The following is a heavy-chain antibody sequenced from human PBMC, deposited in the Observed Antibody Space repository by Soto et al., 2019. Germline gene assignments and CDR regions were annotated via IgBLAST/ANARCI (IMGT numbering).Heavy chain of an antibody. V-gene: IGHV3-21*01. D-gene: IGHD2-15*01. J-gene: IGHJ4*02. CDR1: GFTFSSYS. Sequence: GSLRLSCAASGFTFSSYSMNWVRQPPGKGLERVSSISSSSSYIYYADSVKGRFTISRDNAKNSLYRQMNSLRAVDTGVYYCARDAVVVVAAYWGQGTLVTVSS. CDR3: ARDAVVVVAAY. CDR2: ISSSSSYI.